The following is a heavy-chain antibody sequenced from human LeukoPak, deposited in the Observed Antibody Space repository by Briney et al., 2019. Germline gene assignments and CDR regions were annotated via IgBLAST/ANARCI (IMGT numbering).Heavy chain of an antibody. Sequence: GGSLRLSCTASEFTFSNAWMSWVRQAPGKGLEWVGRIKRRGDGGTTDYAAPVKGRFTISRDDSKNTLYMQMNSLNTEDTAVYYCATDPWFDPWGQGTLVTVSS. J-gene: IGHJ5*02. CDR3: ATDPWFDP. CDR1: EFTFSNAW. V-gene: IGHV3-15*01. CDR2: IKRRGDGGTT.